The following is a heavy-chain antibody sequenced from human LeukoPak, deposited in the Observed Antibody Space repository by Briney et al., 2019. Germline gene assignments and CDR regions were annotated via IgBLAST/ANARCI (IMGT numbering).Heavy chain of an antibody. CDR2: IYYSGST. CDR3: ARATPSYYDFDY. D-gene: IGHD3-3*01. V-gene: IGHV4-39*01. CDR1: GGSISSSSYY. J-gene: IGHJ4*02. Sequence: SETLSLTCTVSGGSISSSSYYWGWIRQPPGKGLEWIGSIYYSGSTYYNPSLKSRVTISVDTSKNQFSLKLSSVTAADTAVYYCARATPSYYDFDYWGQGTLVTVSS.